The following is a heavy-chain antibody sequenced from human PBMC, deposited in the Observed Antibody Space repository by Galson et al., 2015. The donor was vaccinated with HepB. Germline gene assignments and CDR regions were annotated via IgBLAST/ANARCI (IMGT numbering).Heavy chain of an antibody. J-gene: IGHJ4*02. Sequence: CAISGDSVSSNSAAWNWIRQSPSRGLEWLGRTYYRSKWYNDYAVSVKSRITINPDTSKNQFSLQLNSVTPEDTAVYYCARDPGYCSSTSCYMVDYWGQGTLVTVSS. CDR2: TYYRSKWYN. CDR3: ARDPGYCSSTSCYMVDY. V-gene: IGHV6-1*01. CDR1: GDSVSSNSAA. D-gene: IGHD2-2*02.